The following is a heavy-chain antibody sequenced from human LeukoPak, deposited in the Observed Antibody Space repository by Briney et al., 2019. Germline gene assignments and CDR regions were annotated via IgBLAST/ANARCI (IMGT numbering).Heavy chain of an antibody. CDR2: MSPNSGDT. J-gene: IGHJ4*02. CDR3: ARGTPNWGYDY. CDR1: GYTFTSYD. Sequence: GASVKVSCKASGYTFTSYDFNWVRQATGQRPEWMGWMSPNSGDTGYAQKFQDRVTMTRNTSISTAYMELSSLRSDATAVYYCARGTPNWGYDYWGPGTLVTVSS. V-gene: IGHV1-8*01. D-gene: IGHD7-27*01.